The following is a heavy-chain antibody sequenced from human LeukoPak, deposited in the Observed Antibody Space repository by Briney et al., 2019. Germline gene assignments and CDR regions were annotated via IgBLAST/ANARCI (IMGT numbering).Heavy chain of an antibody. V-gene: IGHV3-23*01. CDR1: GFTFNDFA. CDR2: VSGNGGDT. CDR3: AKDLGYCSGGSCYDDY. D-gene: IGHD2-15*01. J-gene: IGHJ4*02. Sequence: EGSLRLSCAASGFTFNDFAMSWVRQAPGKGLEWVSAVSGNGGDTFYADSVKGRFTISRDNSKNTLYLQMNSLRAEDTAVYYCAKDLGYCSGGSCYDDYWGQGTLVTVSS.